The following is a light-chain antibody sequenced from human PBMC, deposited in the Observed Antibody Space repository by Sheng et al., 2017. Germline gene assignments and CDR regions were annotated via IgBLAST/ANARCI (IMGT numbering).Light chain of an antibody. CDR3: QAWDSSTGVV. V-gene: IGLV3-1*01. Sequence: SYELTQPPSVSVSPGQTASITCSGHKLGDKYACWYQQKPGQSPVLVIYEDTKRSSGIPERFSGSNSGNTATLTISGTQAMDEADYYCQAWDSSTGVVFGGGTKLTVL. J-gene: IGLJ2*01. CDR1: KLGDKY. CDR2: EDT.